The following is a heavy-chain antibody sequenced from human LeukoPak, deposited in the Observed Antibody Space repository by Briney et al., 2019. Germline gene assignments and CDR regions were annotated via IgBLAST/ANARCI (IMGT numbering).Heavy chain of an antibody. D-gene: IGHD2-15*01. CDR1: GYTFTGYY. Sequence: GASVKVSCKASGYTFTGYYMHWVRQPPGQGLEWMGWINPNSGGTNYAQKFQGRVTMTRDTSISTAYMELSRLRSDDTAVYYCAGSCSGGSCYSHFDYWGQGTLVTVSS. V-gene: IGHV1-2*02. J-gene: IGHJ4*02. CDR2: INPNSGGT. CDR3: AGSCSGGSCYSHFDY.